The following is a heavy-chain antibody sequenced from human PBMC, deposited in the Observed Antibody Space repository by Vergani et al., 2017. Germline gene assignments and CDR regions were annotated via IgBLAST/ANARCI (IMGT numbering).Heavy chain of an antibody. CDR1: GGSISSGDYY. Sequence: QVQLQESGPGLVKPSQTLSLTCTVSGGSISSGDYYWSWSRQPPGKGLEWIGCIYYSGGTYYNPSLKSRVTISVDTSKNQFSLRLSSVTAADTAVYYCARDFGSYGLDDWGQGTLVTVSS. V-gene: IGHV4-30-4*08. J-gene: IGHJ4*02. D-gene: IGHD2-15*01. CDR3: ARDFGSYGLDD. CDR2: IYYSGGT.